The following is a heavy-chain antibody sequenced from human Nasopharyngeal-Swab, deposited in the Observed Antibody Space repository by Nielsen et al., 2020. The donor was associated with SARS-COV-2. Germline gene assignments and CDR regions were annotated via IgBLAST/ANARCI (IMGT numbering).Heavy chain of an antibody. CDR2: IYYSGST. CDR1: GGSVSSGSYY. Sequence: SETLSLTCTVSGGSVSSGSYYWSWIRQPPGKGLEWIGYIYYSGSTNYNPSLKSRVTISVDTSKNQFSLKLSSVTAADTAVYYCARDNPVVTSEGVDIWGQGTMVTVSS. V-gene: IGHV4-61*01. J-gene: IGHJ3*02. D-gene: IGHD4-23*01. CDR3: ARDNPVVTSEGVDI.